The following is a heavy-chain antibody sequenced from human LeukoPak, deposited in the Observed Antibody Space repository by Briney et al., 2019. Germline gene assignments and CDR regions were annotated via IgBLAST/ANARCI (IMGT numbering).Heavy chain of an antibody. Sequence: GESLKISCKGSGYSFTSYWIGWVRQVPGKGLEWMGIIYPGDSDTAYSPSFQGQVTVSADKSITTAYLQWSSLKASDTAMYYCARRGRYSYGSYFDYCGQGTLVTVSS. J-gene: IGHJ4*02. V-gene: IGHV5-51*01. CDR2: IYPGDSDT. D-gene: IGHD5-18*01. CDR3: ARRGRYSYGSYFDY. CDR1: GYSFTSYW.